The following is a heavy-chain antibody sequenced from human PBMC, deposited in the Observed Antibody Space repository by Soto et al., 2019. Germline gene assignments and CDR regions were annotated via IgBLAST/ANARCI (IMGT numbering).Heavy chain of an antibody. D-gene: IGHD3-22*01. CDR1: GFTFSDYY. CDR3: ARVRGYYDSSGFDY. J-gene: IGHJ4*02. Sequence: QVQLVESGGGLVKPGGSLRLSCAASGFTFSDYYMTWIRQAPGKGLEWVSYISGGGGSTRSYADSVKGRFTISRDNAQNSLYLQMNSLRAEDTAVYYCARVRGYYDSSGFDYWGQGTLVTVSS. V-gene: IGHV3-11*01. CDR2: ISGGGGSTR.